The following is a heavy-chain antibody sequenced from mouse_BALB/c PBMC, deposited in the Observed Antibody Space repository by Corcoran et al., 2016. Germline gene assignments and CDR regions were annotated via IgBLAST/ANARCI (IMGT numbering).Heavy chain of an antibody. Sequence: EVQLQQSGAELVKPGASVKLSGIASGCNIKDTYMHCVEQRPEQGLEWMGRIDPANGNTKYDPKFQGKATITADTSSNRAYLQLSSLTSEDTAVYYCARWDWFFDVCGAGTTVTVSS. V-gene: IGHV14-3*02. J-gene: IGHJ1*01. CDR2: IDPANGNT. CDR1: GCNIKDTY. CDR3: ARWDWFFDV.